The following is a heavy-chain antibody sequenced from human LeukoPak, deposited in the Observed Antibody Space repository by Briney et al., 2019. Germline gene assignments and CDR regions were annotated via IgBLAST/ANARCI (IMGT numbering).Heavy chain of an antibody. CDR2: KYYSGTT. CDR1: GGSISVYH. Sequence: PSETLSLTCTVSGGSISVYHWNWIRQPPGKGLEWIGYKYYSGTTRPNPSLGSRVTILIDTSNNQFSLRLNSATAADTAVYYCSRLGHCNSDHCLDDYWGQGTLVTVSS. J-gene: IGHJ4*02. V-gene: IGHV4-59*08. D-gene: IGHD2/OR15-2a*01. CDR3: SRLGHCNSDHCLDDY.